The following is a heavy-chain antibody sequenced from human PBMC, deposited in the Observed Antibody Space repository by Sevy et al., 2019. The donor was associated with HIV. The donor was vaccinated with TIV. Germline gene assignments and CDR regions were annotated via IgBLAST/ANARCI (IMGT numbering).Heavy chain of an antibody. D-gene: IGHD1-26*01. Sequence: GSLRLSCAASGYTFSNGWMNWVRQVPGKGLEWVGRIKSKTDGGTTDYAAPVKGRFTISRDDSKNTLYLQMNSLKTEDTAVYYCTTDLVWESDAFDVWGQGTMVTVSS. CDR2: IKSKTDGGTT. CDR3: TTDLVWESDAFDV. J-gene: IGHJ3*01. V-gene: IGHV3-15*07. CDR1: GYTFSNGW.